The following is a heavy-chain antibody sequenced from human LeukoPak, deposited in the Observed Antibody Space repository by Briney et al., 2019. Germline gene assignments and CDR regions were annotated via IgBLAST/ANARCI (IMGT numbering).Heavy chain of an antibody. V-gene: IGHV3-23*01. D-gene: IGHD3-22*01. CDR1: GFTFSSYA. Sequence: GGSLRLSCAASGFTFSSYAMSWVRRAPGKGLEWVSAISGSGGSTYYADSVKGRFTISRDNSKNTLYLQMNSLRAEDTAVYYCAKDLYDSSGLDYWGQGTLVTVSS. J-gene: IGHJ4*02. CDR2: ISGSGGST. CDR3: AKDLYDSSGLDY.